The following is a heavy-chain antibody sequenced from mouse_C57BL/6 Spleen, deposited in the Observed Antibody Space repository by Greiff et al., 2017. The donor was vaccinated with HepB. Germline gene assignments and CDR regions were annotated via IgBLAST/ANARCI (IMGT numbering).Heavy chain of an antibody. CDR1: GYTFTSYW. CDR3: ARSEGYDDYYAMDD. CDR2: IDPSDSYT. J-gene: IGHJ4*01. D-gene: IGHD2-2*01. Sequence: VQLQQPGAELVMPGASVKLSCKASGYTFTSYWMHWVKQRPGQGLEWIGEIDPSDSYTNYNQKFKGKSTLTVDKSSSTAYMQLSSLTSEDSAVYYCARSEGYDDYYAMDDWGQGTSVTVSS. V-gene: IGHV1-69*01.